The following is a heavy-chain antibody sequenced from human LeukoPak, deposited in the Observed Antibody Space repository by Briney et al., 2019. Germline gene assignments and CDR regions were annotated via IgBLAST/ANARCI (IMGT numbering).Heavy chain of an antibody. D-gene: IGHD6-25*01. J-gene: IGHJ4*02. CDR1: GFTFSSYE. V-gene: IGHV3-48*03. CDR3: ARVRYSSGFDY. Sequence: GGSLRLSCAASGFTFSSYEMNWVRQAPGKGLEWVSYISSSGSTIYYADSVKGRFTISRDNAKNSLYLQMNSLRAEDTAVYYCARVRYSSGFDYWGQGTLVTVSS. CDR2: ISSSGSTI.